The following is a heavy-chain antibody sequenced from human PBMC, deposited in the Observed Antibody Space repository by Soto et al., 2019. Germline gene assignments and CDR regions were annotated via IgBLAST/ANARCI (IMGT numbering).Heavy chain of an antibody. Sequence: ASVKVSCKASGYTFTSYYMHWVRQAPGQGLEWMGIINPSGGSTSYAQKFQGRVTMTRDTSTSTVYMELSSLRSEDTAVYYCARVYQQWLVSGAFDIWGQGTMVTVSS. CDR3: ARVYQQWLVSGAFDI. CDR2: INPSGGST. V-gene: IGHV1-46*01. J-gene: IGHJ3*02. D-gene: IGHD6-19*01. CDR1: GYTFTSYY.